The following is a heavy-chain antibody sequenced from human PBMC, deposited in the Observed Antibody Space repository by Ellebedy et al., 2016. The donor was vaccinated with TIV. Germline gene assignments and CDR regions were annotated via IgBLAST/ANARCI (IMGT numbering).Heavy chain of an antibody. CDR2: IYYSGST. Sequence: SETLSLTCTVSGGSISSSSYYWGWIRQSPGKGLEWIGSIYYSGSTYYNPSHKSRITISVDTSKNQFSLKLNSVTAADTAVYYCARGGGSFSEYWGQGTLVTVSS. CDR1: GGSISSSSYY. V-gene: IGHV4-39*07. D-gene: IGHD2-15*01. J-gene: IGHJ4*02. CDR3: ARGGGSFSEY.